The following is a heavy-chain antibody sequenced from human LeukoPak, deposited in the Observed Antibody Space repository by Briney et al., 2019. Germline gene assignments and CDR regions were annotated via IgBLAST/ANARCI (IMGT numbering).Heavy chain of an antibody. CDR3: ARARVGATGFDY. CDR2: MNPNSGNT. CDR1: GYTFITYD. V-gene: IGHV1-8*01. Sequence: GASVKVSCKASGYTFITYDFNWVRQATGQGLEWMGWMNPNSGNTGYAQKFQGRVTMTRDTSISTAYMELSRLRSDDTAVYYCARARVGATGFDYWGQGTLVTVSS. J-gene: IGHJ4*02. D-gene: IGHD1-26*01.